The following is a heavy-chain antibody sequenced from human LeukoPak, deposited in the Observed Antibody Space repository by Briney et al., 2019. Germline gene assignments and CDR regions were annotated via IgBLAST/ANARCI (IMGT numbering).Heavy chain of an antibody. CDR2: FIPISGTV. V-gene: IGHV1-69*01. CDR3: ARTNYDSSGYYWDRYFDY. D-gene: IGHD3-22*01. J-gene: IGHJ4*02. Sequence: ASVKVSCKASGGTFSSYAISWVRQAPGQGLEWMGGFIPISGTVNYAQKFQGRVTITADESTSTAYMELSSLRSEDTAVYYCARTNYDSSGYYWDRYFDYWGQGTLVTVSS. CDR1: GGTFSSYA.